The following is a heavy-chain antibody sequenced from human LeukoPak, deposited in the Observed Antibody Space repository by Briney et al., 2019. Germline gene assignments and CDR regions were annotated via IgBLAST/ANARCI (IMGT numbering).Heavy chain of an antibody. D-gene: IGHD3-3*01. CDR2: ITTHNGKT. Sequence: ASVKVSCKTSGYTFTNYGISWVRQAPGQGLEWKGCITTHNGKTNYAETLQGRVTMTTDAFTNTAYMDLRSLRSDDTAVYFCVREGSTIYDFDHWGQGTLVTVSS. CDR1: GYTFTNYG. V-gene: IGHV1-18*01. J-gene: IGHJ4*02. CDR3: VREGSTIYDFDH.